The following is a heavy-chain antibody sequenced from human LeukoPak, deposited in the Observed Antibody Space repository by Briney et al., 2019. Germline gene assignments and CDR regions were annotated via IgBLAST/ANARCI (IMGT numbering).Heavy chain of an antibody. CDR1: GGSVNSRDFY. V-gene: IGHV4-61*08. J-gene: IGHJ4*02. Sequence: SETLSLTCTVSGGSVNSRDFYWVWIRQPPGKGLEWIGQIYYSGSANDNPSLKSRVTISLDTSKNQFSLKLSSVTAADTAVYYCARRPFEDYFFDYWGQGTLVTVSS. CDR3: ARRPFEDYFFDY. D-gene: IGHD3/OR15-3a*01. CDR2: IYYSGSA.